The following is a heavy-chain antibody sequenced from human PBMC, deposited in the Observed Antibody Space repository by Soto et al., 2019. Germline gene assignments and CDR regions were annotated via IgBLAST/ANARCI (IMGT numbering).Heavy chain of an antibody. Sequence: PSETLSLTCTVSGGSISSYYWSWIRQPPGKGLEWIGYIYYSGSTNYNPSLKSRVTISVDTSKNQFSLKLSSVTAADTAVYYCARVPRYCSSTSCYSPLDPWGQGTLVTVYS. CDR2: IYYSGST. CDR3: ARVPRYCSSTSCYSPLDP. J-gene: IGHJ5*02. CDR1: GGSISSYY. V-gene: IGHV4-59*01. D-gene: IGHD2-2*02.